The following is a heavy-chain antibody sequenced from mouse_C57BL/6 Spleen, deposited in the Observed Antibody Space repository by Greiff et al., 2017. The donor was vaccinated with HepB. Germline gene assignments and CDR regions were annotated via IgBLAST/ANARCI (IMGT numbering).Heavy chain of an antibody. V-gene: IGHV1-82*01. CDR3: AREGGYDYYFDY. Sequence: QVQLQQSGPELVKPGASVKISCKASGYAFSSSWMNWVKQRPGKGLEWIGRIYPGDGDTNYNEKFKGKATLTADKSSSTAYMQLSSLTSEDSAVYFCAREGGYDYYFDYWGQGTTLTVSS. CDR1: GYAFSSSW. CDR2: IYPGDGDT. D-gene: IGHD2-4*01. J-gene: IGHJ2*01.